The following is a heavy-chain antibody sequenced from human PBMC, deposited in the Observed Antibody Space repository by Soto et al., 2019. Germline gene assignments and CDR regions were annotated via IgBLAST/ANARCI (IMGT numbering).Heavy chain of an antibody. CDR3: AKGCGGDCYSGVQY. V-gene: IGHV3-23*01. CDR1: GFTFSSSA. D-gene: IGHD2-21*02. CDR2: ISNSGGST. Sequence: EVQLLESGRGLVQPGGSLRLSYAASGFTFSSSAMSWVRQAPGKGLEWVSSISNSGGSTYYADSVKGRFTISRDNSKNTLYLQMNSLQAEDTAVYYCAKGCGGDCYSGVQYWGQGTLVTVSS. J-gene: IGHJ4*02.